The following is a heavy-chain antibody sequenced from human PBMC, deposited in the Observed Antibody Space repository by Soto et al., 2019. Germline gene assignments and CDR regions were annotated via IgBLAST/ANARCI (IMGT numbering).Heavy chain of an antibody. J-gene: IGHJ3*02. CDR3: ARDLSGLGSAFDI. V-gene: IGHV1-69*08. Sequence: QVQLVQSGAEVKNPGSSVKVSCKASGGTFSSYTISWVRQAPGQGLEWVGRIIPILGIANYAQKFQGRVTITAEKSTSTAYMELSSLRSEDTAVYYCARDLSGLGSAFDIWGQGTMVTVSS. CDR2: IIPILGIA. CDR1: GGTFSSYT. D-gene: IGHD3-10*01.